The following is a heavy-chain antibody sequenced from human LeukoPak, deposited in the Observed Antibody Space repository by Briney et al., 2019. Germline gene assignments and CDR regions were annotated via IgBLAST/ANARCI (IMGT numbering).Heavy chain of an antibody. Sequence: GASVKVSCKASGYTFTGYYMHWVRQAPGQGLEWMGWINPNSGGTNYAQKFQGWVTMTRDTSISTAYMELSRLRSDDTAVYYCARGGYMVRYGFDYWGQGTLVTVSS. V-gene: IGHV1-2*04. CDR1: GYTFTGYY. D-gene: IGHD3-10*01. J-gene: IGHJ4*02. CDR3: ARGGYMVRYGFDY. CDR2: INPNSGGT.